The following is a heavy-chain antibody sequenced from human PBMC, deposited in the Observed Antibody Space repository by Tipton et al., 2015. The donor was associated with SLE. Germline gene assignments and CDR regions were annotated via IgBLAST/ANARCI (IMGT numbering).Heavy chain of an antibody. CDR2: IYTSGST. J-gene: IGHJ6*02. D-gene: IGHD2-2*01. CDR3: ARDPWGYCSSTSCRDYYGMDV. CDR1: GGSISSYY. V-gene: IGHV4-4*07. Sequence: TLSLTCTVSGGSISSYYWSWIRQPAGKGLEWIGRIYTSGSTNYNPSLKSRVTMSVETSKNQFSLKLSSVTAADTAGYYCARDPWGYCSSTSCRDYYGMDVWGQGTTVTVSS.